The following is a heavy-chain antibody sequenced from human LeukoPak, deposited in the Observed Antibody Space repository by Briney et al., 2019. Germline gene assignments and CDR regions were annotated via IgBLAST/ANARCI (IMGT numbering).Heavy chain of an antibody. Sequence: GGSLRLSCAASEFTFSSYWMSWVSQAPGKGLEWVANIKQDGSEKYYVDSVKGRFTISRDNAKNSLYLQMNSLRAEDTAVYYCARDLALWYSSGWYGFDYWGQGTLVTVSS. CDR1: EFTFSSYW. CDR2: IKQDGSEK. CDR3: ARDLALWYSSGWYGFDY. J-gene: IGHJ4*02. D-gene: IGHD6-19*01. V-gene: IGHV3-7*01.